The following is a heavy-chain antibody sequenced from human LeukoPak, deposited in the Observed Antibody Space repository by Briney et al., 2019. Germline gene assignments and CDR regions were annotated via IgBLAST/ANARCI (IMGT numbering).Heavy chain of an antibody. CDR1: GYTFTGYY. CDR2: INPNSGGT. V-gene: IGHV1-2*02. D-gene: IGHD1-26*01. J-gene: IGHJ3*02. Sequence: ASVKVSCKASGYTFTGYYMHWVRQAPGQGLEWMGWINPNSGGTNYAQKFQGRVTMTRDMSTSTVYMELSSLRSEDTAAYYCAREVGPPAFDIWGQGTMVTVSS. CDR3: AREVGPPAFDI.